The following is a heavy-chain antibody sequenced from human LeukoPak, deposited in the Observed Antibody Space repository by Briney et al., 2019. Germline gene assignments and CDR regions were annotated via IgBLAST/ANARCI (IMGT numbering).Heavy chain of an antibody. CDR1: GFTFSSYA. CDR2: ISGSGGST. CDR3: ARDRSSRRFLEWLSGPDSNYYYNYGMDV. J-gene: IGHJ6*02. V-gene: IGHV3-23*01. D-gene: IGHD3-3*01. Sequence: GGSLRLSCAASGFTFSSYAMSWVRQAPGKGLEWVSAISGSGGSTSYAQKFQGRVTMTRDTSTSTVYMELSSLRSEDTAVYYCARDRSSRRFLEWLSGPDSNYYYNYGMDVWGQGTTVTVSS.